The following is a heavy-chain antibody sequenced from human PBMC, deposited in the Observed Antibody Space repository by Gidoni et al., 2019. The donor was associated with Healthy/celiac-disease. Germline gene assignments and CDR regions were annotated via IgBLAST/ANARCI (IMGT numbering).Heavy chain of an antibody. Sequence: QVQLVQSGAEVKQPGSSVKVSCQASAPTSSSYALSWVRQAPGQGLEGMGGIHPIFGTANYAQKFQGRVTITADESTSTAYMELSSLRSEDTAVYYCARAECSGGSCYTPDPTYYYYYGMDVWGKGTTVTVSS. V-gene: IGHV1-69*01. CDR2: IHPIFGTA. D-gene: IGHD2-15*01. CDR3: ARAECSGGSCYTPDPTYYYYYGMDV. CDR1: APTSSSYA. J-gene: IGHJ6*04.